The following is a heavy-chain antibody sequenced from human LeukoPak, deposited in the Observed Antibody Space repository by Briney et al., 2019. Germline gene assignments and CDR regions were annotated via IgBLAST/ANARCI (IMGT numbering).Heavy chain of an antibody. CDR1: GFTFSSYA. CDR2: ISYDGSNK. V-gene: IGHV3-30*18. J-gene: IGHJ4*02. Sequence: GGSLRLSCAASGFTFSSYAMSWVRQAPGKGLEWVAVISYDGSNKYYADSVKGRFTISRDNSKNTLYLQMNSLRAEDTAVYYCAKLAGSTEYDYWGQGTLVTVSS. CDR3: AKLAGSTEYDY. D-gene: IGHD5/OR15-5a*01.